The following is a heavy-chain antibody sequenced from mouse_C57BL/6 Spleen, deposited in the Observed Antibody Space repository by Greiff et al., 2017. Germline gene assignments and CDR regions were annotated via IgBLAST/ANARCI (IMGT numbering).Heavy chain of an antibody. CDR3: ARGSGYVDY. D-gene: IGHD3-2*02. V-gene: IGHV1-59*01. J-gene: IGHJ2*01. CDR2: IDPSDSYT. CDR1: GYTFTSYW. Sequence: VQLQQPGAELVRPGTSVKLSCKASGYTFTSYWMHWVKQRPGQGLEWIGVIDPSDSYTNYNQKFKGKATLTVDKSSSTAYMQLSSLTSEYSAGYYFARGSGYVDYWGQGTTLTVSS.